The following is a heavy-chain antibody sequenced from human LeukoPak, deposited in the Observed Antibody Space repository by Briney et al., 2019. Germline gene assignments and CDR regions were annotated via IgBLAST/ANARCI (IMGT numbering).Heavy chain of an antibody. CDR2: IYSGGST. V-gene: IGHV3-53*01. CDR1: GFTVSSNY. D-gene: IGHD6-13*01. CDR3: ASGTDGYFDY. Sequence: GGSLRLSCAASGFTVSSNYMSWVRQAPGKGLEWVSIIYSGGSTYYADSVKGRFTISRDNSKSTLYLQMNSLTAEDTAVYYCASGTDGYFDYWGQGTLVTVSS. J-gene: IGHJ4*02.